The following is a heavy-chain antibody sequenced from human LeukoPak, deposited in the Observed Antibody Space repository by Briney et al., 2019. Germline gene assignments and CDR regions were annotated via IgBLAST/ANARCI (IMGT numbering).Heavy chain of an antibody. CDR3: ARESNSGPLDY. J-gene: IGHJ4*02. CDR2: IIGGAGST. D-gene: IGHD1-26*01. V-gene: IGHV3-23*01. Sequence: GGSLRLSCAASGFSFSSHGMSWVRQAPGKGLEWVSGIIGGAGSTYYADSVKGRFTISGDNAKNTLYLQMNRRRAEDPAVYYCARESNSGPLDYWGQGTLVTVSS. CDR1: GFSFSSHG.